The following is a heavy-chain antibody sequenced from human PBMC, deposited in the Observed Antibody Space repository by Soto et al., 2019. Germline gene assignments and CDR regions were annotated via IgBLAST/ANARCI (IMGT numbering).Heavy chain of an antibody. V-gene: IGHV3-30-3*01. Sequence: QVQLVESGGGVVQPGRSLRLSCAASGFTFSSYAMHWVRQAPGKGLEWVAVISYDGSNKYYADSVKGRFTISRDNSKNTLYLQMNSLRAEDTAVYYCAKDGGGGYCSGGSCYSDYWGQGTLVTVSS. D-gene: IGHD2-15*01. J-gene: IGHJ4*02. CDR2: ISYDGSNK. CDR3: AKDGGGGYCSGGSCYSDY. CDR1: GFTFSSYA.